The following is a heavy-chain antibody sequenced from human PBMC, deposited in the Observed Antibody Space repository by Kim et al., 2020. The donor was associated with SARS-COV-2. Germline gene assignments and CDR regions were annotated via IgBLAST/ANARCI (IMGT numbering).Heavy chain of an antibody. CDR1: GGSISGSNW. V-gene: IGHV4-4*02. D-gene: IGHD6-13*01. CDR3: ARLVLIAAADTRWFDP. CDR2: IYHTGST. Sequence: SETLSLTCAVSGGSISGSNWWTWVRQPPGKGLEWIGEIYHTGSTNYNPSLKSRVTISVDKSKNQFSLKLNSVTAADTAVYYCARLVLIAAADTRWFDPWGQGTLVTVSS. J-gene: IGHJ5*02.